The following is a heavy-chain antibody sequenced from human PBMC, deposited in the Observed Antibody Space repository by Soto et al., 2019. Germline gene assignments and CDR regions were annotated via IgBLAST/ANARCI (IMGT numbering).Heavy chain of an antibody. CDR1: GYSFSDYF. D-gene: IGHD1-26*01. J-gene: IGHJ6*02. Sequence: AVKVSCKPSGYSFSDYFIQWVRQAPGQGLEWVAWINPKTAATNYAKKFQGRVSLTWDTSSTTAYMELTRLRPDDTAVYYCARIKWGLNYSNGMDVWGQGPTVSVS. CDR3: ARIKWGLNYSNGMDV. CDR2: INPKTAAT. V-gene: IGHV1-2*02.